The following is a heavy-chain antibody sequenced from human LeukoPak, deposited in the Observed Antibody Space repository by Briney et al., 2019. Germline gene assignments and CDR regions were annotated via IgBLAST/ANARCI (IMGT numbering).Heavy chain of an antibody. D-gene: IGHD3-3*01. V-gene: IGHV4-61*02. Sequence: SETLSLTCTVSGGSISSGSYYWSWIRQPAGKGLEWIGRIYTSGSTNYNPSLKSRVTISVDTSKNQFSLKLSSVTAADTAVYYRARVRYDFWSGYIDAFDIWGQGTMVTVSS. CDR3: ARVRYDFWSGYIDAFDI. J-gene: IGHJ3*02. CDR1: GGSISSGSYY. CDR2: IYTSGST.